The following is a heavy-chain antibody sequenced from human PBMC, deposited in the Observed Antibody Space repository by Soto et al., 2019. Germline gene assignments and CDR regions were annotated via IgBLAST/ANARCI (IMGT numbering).Heavy chain of an antibody. J-gene: IGHJ4*02. D-gene: IGHD6-13*01. V-gene: IGHV4-61*05. Sequence: SETLSLTCTVSGGSISSSSYYWGWIRQPPGKGLEWIGYIYYSGSTNYNPSLKSRVTISVDTSKNQFSLKLSSVTAADTAVYYCARAQQQLAHFDYWGQGTLVTVSS. CDR3: ARAQQQLAHFDY. CDR2: IYYSGST. CDR1: GGSISSSSYY.